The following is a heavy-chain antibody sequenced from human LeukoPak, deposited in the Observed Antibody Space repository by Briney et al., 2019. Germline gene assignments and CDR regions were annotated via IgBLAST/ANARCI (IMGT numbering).Heavy chain of an antibody. CDR1: GYIFTNYW. J-gene: IGHJ4*02. CDR2: IYPGDSDT. CDR3: ARLGNYYGGFDD. Sequence: KDGESLEISCKGSGYIFTNYWIGWVRQQPGKGLDLMGIIYPGDSDTRYSPSFQGQVTISVDKSISTAYLEWSSLKASDTAMYYCARLGNYYGGFDDWGQGTLVTVSS. V-gene: IGHV5-51*01. D-gene: IGHD3-10*01.